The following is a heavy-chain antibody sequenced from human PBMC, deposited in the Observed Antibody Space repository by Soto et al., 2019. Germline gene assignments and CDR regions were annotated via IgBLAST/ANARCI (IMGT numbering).Heavy chain of an antibody. Sequence: GSLRLSFAVSGFICSSYDMSWVRQAPGQGLEWVSTILVGGSTHYEDSVKGRFTISRDTSKNTVYLQMNSLTAGDTAFYYCAKATATSGGAFEIYGQGTMVTVSS. D-gene: IGHD1-26*01. CDR1: GFICSSYD. V-gene: IGHV3-23*01. CDR2: ILVGGST. CDR3: AKATATSGGAFEI. J-gene: IGHJ3*02.